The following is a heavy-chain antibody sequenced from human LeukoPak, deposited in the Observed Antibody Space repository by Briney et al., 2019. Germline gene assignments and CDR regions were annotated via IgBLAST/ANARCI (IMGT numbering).Heavy chain of an antibody. D-gene: IGHD4-17*01. Sequence: ASVKVSCKASGYTFTSYYMHWVRQAPGQGLEWMGIISPSGGSTSYAQKFQGRVTMTRDTSTSTVYMELSSLRSEDTAVYCCARDPGDYGDNYYFDYWGQGTLVTVSS. CDR2: ISPSGGST. CDR3: ARDPGDYGDNYYFDY. V-gene: IGHV1-46*01. J-gene: IGHJ4*02. CDR1: GYTFTSYY.